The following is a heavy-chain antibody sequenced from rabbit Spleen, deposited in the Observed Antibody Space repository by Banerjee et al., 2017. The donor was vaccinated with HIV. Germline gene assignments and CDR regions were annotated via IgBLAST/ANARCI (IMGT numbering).Heavy chain of an antibody. CDR3: ARGSATMTMVITGYYLSL. CDR1: GFDFNSYY. Sequence: QLTETGGGLVQPGGSLKLSCKASGFDFNSYYMSWVRQAPGKGLEWIGYIDPLFGSAYYASWVNGRFSISRENTQNTVSLQLNSLTAADTATYFCARGSATMTMVITGYYLSLWGPGTLVTVS. D-gene: IGHD2-1*01. J-gene: IGHJ4*01. V-gene: IGHV1S7*01. CDR2: IDPLFGSA.